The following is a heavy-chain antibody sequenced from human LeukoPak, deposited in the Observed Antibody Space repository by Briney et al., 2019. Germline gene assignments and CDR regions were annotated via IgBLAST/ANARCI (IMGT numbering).Heavy chain of an antibody. D-gene: IGHD3-3*01. CDR3: ARASGFLPSFEWVTWFDA. CDR2: THYSGST. CDR1: GGSIVSSTYY. Sequence: PSETLSLTCGVSGGSIVSSTYYWAWIRQPPGKGLEWIGTTHYSGSTFSRPSLKSRVALSIDTSKNRFSLRLPSVTAADTGVYYGARASGFLPSFEWVTWFDARGQGTLVTVPS. V-gene: IGHV4-39*01. J-gene: IGHJ5*02.